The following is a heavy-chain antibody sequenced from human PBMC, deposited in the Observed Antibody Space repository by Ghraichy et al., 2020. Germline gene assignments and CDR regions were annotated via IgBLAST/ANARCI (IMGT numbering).Heavy chain of an antibody. V-gene: IGHV5-10-1*01. CDR3: ARRKCSGGSCYWRGFDF. CDR1: GYSFSNYW. CDR2: IDPSDSNT. D-gene: IGHD2-15*01. J-gene: IGHJ4*02. Sequence: GGSLNISCKGSGYSFSNYWINWVRQMPGKGLEWMGSIDPSDSNTNYSPSFQGHVTISADKSITTAFLQWSSLKASDTAMYYCARRKCSGGSCYWRGFDFWGQGTLVTVSS.